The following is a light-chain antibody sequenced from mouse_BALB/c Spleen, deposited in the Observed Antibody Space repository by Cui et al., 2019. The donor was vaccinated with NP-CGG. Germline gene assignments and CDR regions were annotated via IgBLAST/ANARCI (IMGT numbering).Light chain of an antibody. V-gene: IGLV1*01. CDR3: ALWYSNHWV. J-gene: IGLJ1*01. CDR1: TEAVRTSHY. Sequence: QAVVTQESALTTSPGETVTLTCRSSTEAVRTSHYANWVQEKPDHLFTGLIGGTNNRAPGVPARFSGSLIGDKAALTITGAQTEDEAIYFCALWYSNHWVFGGGTKLTVL. CDR2: GTN.